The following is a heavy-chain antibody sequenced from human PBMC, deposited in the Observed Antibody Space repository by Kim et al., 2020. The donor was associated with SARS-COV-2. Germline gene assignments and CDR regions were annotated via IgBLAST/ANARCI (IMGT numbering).Heavy chain of an antibody. Sequence: SVKVSCKASGGTFSSYAISWVRQARGQGLEWMGGIIPIFGTANYAQKFQGRVTITADESTSTAYMELSSLRSEDTAVYYCARGPGGEDILTGGSNYYFDYWGQGTLVTVSS. D-gene: IGHD3-9*01. CDR3: ARGPGGEDILTGGSNYYFDY. V-gene: IGHV1-69*13. CDR1: GGTFSSYA. CDR2: IIPIFGTA. J-gene: IGHJ4*02.